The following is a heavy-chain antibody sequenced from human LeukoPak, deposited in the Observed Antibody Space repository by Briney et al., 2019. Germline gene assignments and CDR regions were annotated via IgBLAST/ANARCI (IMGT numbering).Heavy chain of an antibody. Sequence: PGGSLRLSCAASGFTFSSYGMHWVRQAPGKGLEWVAVISYDGSNKYYADSVKGRFTISRDNSKNTLYLQMNRLRAEDTAVYYCAKDEDYYGSGSYYYYYGMDVWGQGTTVTVSS. CDR1: GFTFSSYG. CDR2: ISYDGSNK. J-gene: IGHJ6*02. D-gene: IGHD3-10*01. V-gene: IGHV3-30*18. CDR3: AKDEDYYGSGSYYYYYGMDV.